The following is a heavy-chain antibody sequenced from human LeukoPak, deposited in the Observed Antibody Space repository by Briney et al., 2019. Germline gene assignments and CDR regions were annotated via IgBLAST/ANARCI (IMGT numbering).Heavy chain of an antibody. J-gene: IGHJ5*02. CDR3: ASGSGWFNWFDP. CDR1: GGSNSSGSYY. V-gene: IGHV4-61*02. D-gene: IGHD6-19*01. Sequence: SETLSLTCTVSGGSNSSGSYYWSWIRQPAGKGLEWIGRIYTSGSTNYNPSLKSRVTISVDTSKNQFSLKLSSVTAADTAVYYCASGSGWFNWFDPWGQGTLVTVSS. CDR2: IYTSGST.